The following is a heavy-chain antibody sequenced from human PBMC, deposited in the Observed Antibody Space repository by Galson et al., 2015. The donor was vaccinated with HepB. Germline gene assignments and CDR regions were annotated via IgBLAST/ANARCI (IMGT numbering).Heavy chain of an antibody. Sequence: SMRLPCAASGFTFSDYWMGWVRQAPGKGQEWVVSIKEDGSQKYYLDSVKGRFTISRDNAKRSLYLQMTSLRAEDTGVYYCARYFWMGYPTQRFDYWGQGAVVTVSS. D-gene: IGHD3-3*01. J-gene: IGHJ4*02. CDR1: GFTFSDYW. V-gene: IGHV3-7*01. CDR3: ARYFWMGYPTQRFDY. CDR2: IKEDGSQK.